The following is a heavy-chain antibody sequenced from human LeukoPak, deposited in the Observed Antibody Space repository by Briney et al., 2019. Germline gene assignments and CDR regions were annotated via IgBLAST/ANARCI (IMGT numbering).Heavy chain of an antibody. D-gene: IGHD1-14*01. J-gene: IGHJ4*02. CDR3: AREGMKTGPFDY. Sequence: GGSLRLSCAASGFTFSSYAMHWVRQAPGKVLEYVSAISSNGGSTYYANSVKGRFTISRDNSKNTLYLQMGSLRAEDMAVYYCAREGMKTGPFDYWGQGTLVTVSS. CDR1: GFTFSSYA. CDR2: ISSNGGST. V-gene: IGHV3-64*01.